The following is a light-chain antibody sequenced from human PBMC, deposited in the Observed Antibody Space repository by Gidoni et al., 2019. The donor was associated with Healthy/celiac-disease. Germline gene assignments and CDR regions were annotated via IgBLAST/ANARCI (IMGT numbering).Light chain of an antibody. V-gene: IGKV3-15*01. CDR2: GAS. CDR3: QQYNNWPST. J-gene: IGKJ1*01. CDR1: QSVSRN. Sequence: EIVMTQSPATLSVSPVERATLSCRASQSVSRNLSWDQQKPGQAPRLLIYGASPRATGIPARFSGSGSGTEFTLTISSLQSEDFAVYYCQQYNNWPSTFXQXTKVEIK.